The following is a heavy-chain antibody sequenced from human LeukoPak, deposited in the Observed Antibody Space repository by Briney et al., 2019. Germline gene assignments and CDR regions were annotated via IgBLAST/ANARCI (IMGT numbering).Heavy chain of an antibody. CDR3: VTRGSGSHHYYYMDV. D-gene: IGHD3-3*01. V-gene: IGHV1-69*05. Sequence: SVKVSCKASGGTFSSYAISWVRQAPGQGLEWMGGIIPIFGTANYAQKFQGRVTITTDESTSTAYMELSSLRSEDTAVYYCVTRGSGSHHYYYMDVWGKGTTVTVSS. CDR1: GGTFSSYA. CDR2: IIPIFGTA. J-gene: IGHJ6*03.